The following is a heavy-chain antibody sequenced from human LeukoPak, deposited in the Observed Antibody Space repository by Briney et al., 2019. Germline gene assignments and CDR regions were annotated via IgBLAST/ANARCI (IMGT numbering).Heavy chain of an antibody. Sequence: GSLRLSCAASGFIFSSYSMSWVRQAPGKGLEWVSVITGSGGNTYYADSVKGRFTISKDNSKNTVYLQVSSLRVDDTAVYYCAKAASSSWPSYYYGMDVWGQGTTVTVSS. J-gene: IGHJ6*02. V-gene: IGHV3-23*01. CDR3: AKAASSSWPSYYYGMDV. CDR2: ITGSGGNT. D-gene: IGHD6-13*01. CDR1: GFIFSSYS.